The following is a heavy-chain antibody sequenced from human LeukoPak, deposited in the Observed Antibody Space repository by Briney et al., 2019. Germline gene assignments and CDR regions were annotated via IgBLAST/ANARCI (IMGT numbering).Heavy chain of an antibody. D-gene: IGHD6-19*01. Sequence: GRSLRLSCAASGFTFTRYNMNWVRQAPGKGLEWVSSISSSSTYISHADSLKGRFTISRDNAKNSLYLQMNSLRVEDTAVYYCAKGLAVAGTDAFDIWGQGTMVTVSS. V-gene: IGHV3-21*01. J-gene: IGHJ3*02. CDR2: ISSSSTYI. CDR3: AKGLAVAGTDAFDI. CDR1: GFTFTRYN.